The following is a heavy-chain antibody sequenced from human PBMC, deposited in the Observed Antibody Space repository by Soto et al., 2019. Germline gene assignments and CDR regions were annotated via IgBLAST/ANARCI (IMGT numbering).Heavy chain of an antibody. V-gene: IGHV4-39*01. J-gene: IGHJ4*02. CDR1: GGSISSTSYY. D-gene: IGHD2-15*01. CDR2: IYYSGST. Sequence: SETLSLTCTVSGGSISSTSYYWGWIRQPPGKGLEWIGSIYYSGSTYYNPSLKSRVTISVDTSKNQFSLKLSSVTAADTAVYYCAGNHGYCSGGSCYPIFDYWGQGTLVTVSS. CDR3: AGNHGYCSGGSCYPIFDY.